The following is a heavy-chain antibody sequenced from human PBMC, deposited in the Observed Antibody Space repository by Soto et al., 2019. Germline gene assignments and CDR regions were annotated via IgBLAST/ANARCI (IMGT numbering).Heavy chain of an antibody. J-gene: IGHJ5*02. CDR1: GGSISSYY. CDR3: ASKQWLGNDWFDP. CDR2: IYYSGST. D-gene: IGHD6-19*01. Sequence: SETLSLTCTVSGGSISSYYWSWIRQPPGKGLEWIGYIYYSGSTNYNPSPKSRVTISVDTSKNQFSLKLSSVTAADTAVYYCASKQWLGNDWFDPWGQGTLVTVSS. V-gene: IGHV4-59*01.